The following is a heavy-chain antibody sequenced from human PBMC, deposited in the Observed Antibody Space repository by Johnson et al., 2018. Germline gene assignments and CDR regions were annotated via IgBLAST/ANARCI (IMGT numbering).Heavy chain of an antibody. V-gene: IGHV1-69*15. CDR2: IIPMYDPS. D-gene: IGHD3-16*01. CDR1: GGTFSTYS. J-gene: IGHJ3*02. CDR3: ARELGGERRDVFDI. Sequence: QVQLVQSGAEVKKPGSSVKVSCKASGGTFSTYSISWVRQAPGQGLEWMGKIIPMYDPSSYAQKFQGGITITADESTSTAYMDLSGLGSEDTAGYFCARELGGERRDVFDIWGQGTKVTVSS.